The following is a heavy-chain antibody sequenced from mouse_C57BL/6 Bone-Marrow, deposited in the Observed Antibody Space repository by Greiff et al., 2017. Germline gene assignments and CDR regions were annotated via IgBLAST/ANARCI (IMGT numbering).Heavy chain of an antibody. CDR1: GFNIKDYY. Sequence: VQLQQSGAELVKPGASVKLSCTASGFNIKDYYMHWVKQSTEQGLEWIGRIDPEDGETKYAPKFPGKATIPADTSSNTAYLQLSSLTSEDTAVXYCARWGYGSSYPAWFAYWGQGTLVTVSA. J-gene: IGHJ3*01. CDR2: IDPEDGET. V-gene: IGHV14-2*01. CDR3: ARWGYGSSYPAWFAY. D-gene: IGHD1-1*01.